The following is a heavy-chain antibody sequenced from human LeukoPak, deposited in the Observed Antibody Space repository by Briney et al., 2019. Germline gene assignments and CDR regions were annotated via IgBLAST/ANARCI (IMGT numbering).Heavy chain of an antibody. CDR1: EFTFSDYH. Sequence: GGSLSLSCAASEFTFSDYHMDWVRQAPGKGREWFGGSRRKANSYTTEYAASVKGRFSISRDDSKNSVYLQMNSLKTEDTAVYYCARVAVAGGGYFDYWGQGTLVTVSS. CDR3: ARVAVAGGGYFDY. D-gene: IGHD6-19*01. J-gene: IGHJ4*02. CDR2: SRRKANSYTT. V-gene: IGHV3-72*01.